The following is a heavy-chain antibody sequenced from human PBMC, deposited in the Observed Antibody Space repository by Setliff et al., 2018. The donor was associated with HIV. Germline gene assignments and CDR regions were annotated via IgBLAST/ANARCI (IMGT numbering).Heavy chain of an antibody. V-gene: IGHV3-74*01. CDR3: GREYYGLMTGYYLDY. Sequence: GGSLRLSCEVSGLSFRTYWMNWVRQDPGKGLEWVSRISSDGTTTYYADSVRGRFTISRDNTKNTLYLQMSSLTVDDTAVYYCGREYYGLMTGYYLDYWGQGTQVTVSS. CDR2: ISSDGTTT. J-gene: IGHJ4*02. D-gene: IGHD3-9*01. CDR1: GLSFRTYW.